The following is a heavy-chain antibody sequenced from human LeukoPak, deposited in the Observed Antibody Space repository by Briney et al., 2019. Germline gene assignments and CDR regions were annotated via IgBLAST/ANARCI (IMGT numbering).Heavy chain of an antibody. D-gene: IGHD3-9*01. CDR3: AREKANVLRCFDWSPAPFDY. V-gene: IGHV4-4*07. J-gene: IGHJ4*02. CDR2: IYTSGST. CDR1: GYSISSGYY. Sequence: SETLSLTCTVSGYSISSGYYWGWIRQPAGKGLEWIGRIYTSGSTNYNPSLKSRVTMSVDTSKNQFSPKLSSVTAADTAVYYCAREKANVLRCFDWSPAPFDYWGQGTLVTVSS.